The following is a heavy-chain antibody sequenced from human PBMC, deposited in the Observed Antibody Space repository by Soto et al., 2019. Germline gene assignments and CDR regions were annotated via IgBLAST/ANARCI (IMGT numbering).Heavy chain of an antibody. CDR2: ISSSSSYI. CDR3: ARVQIEDFWTGGGFYYFDY. D-gene: IGHD3-3*01. CDR1: GFTFSSYS. V-gene: IGHV3-21*01. J-gene: IGHJ4*02. Sequence: EVQLVESGGGLVKPGGSLRLSCAASGFTFSSYSMNWVRQAPGKGLEWVSSISSSSSYIYYADSVKGRFTISRDNAKNSLYLQMNSLRAEDTAVYYCARVQIEDFWTGGGFYYFDYWGQGTLVTVSS.